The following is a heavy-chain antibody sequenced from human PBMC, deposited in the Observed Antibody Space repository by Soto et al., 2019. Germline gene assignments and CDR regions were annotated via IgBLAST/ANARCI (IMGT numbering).Heavy chain of an antibody. J-gene: IGHJ3*02. D-gene: IGHD3-22*01. CDR1: GFSLSTSGMC. CDR3: SRIYYPGDSSAYPFSDAVGI. CDR2: IDWDDDK. Sequence: KSGPTLVNPTQTLTLTCTFSGFSLSTSGMCVSWIRQPPGKALEWLALIDWDDDKYYSTSLKTSLTISKDPSKNQVVLTMTNMGPVTTAMYYCSRIYYPGDSSAYPFSDAVGICGEATMV. V-gene: IGHV2-70*01.